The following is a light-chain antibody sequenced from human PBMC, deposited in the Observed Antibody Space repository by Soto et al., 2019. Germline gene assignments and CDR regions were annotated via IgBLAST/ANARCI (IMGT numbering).Light chain of an antibody. J-gene: IGKJ4*01. CDR1: RSISSY. CDR3: QQTYSIPLT. Sequence: DIQITQSPSSLSASVGDRVTITCRASRSISSYLNWYQQKPGEAPKLLIYAASSLQSGVPSKFSGSGSGADFTLTISSLQAEDFATYYCQQTYSIPLTFGGGTKVDIK. V-gene: IGKV1-39*01. CDR2: AAS.